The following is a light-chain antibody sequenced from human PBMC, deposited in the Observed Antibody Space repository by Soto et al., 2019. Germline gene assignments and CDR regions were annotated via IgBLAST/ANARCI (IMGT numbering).Light chain of an antibody. V-gene: IGLV1-51*01. Sequence: QSVLTQPPSVSAAPGQKVTISCSGSGSNIGNSYVSWYQQLPGTAPKLLIYDNNKRPSGTPDRFSGSKSGTSATLGITGLQTGDEADYYCGTWDDSLSAGVFGGGTKLTVL. CDR3: GTWDDSLSAGV. CDR2: DNN. J-gene: IGLJ2*01. CDR1: GSNIGNSY.